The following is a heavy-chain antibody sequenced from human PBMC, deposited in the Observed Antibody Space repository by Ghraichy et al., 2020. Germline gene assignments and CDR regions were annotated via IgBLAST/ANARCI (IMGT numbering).Heavy chain of an antibody. CDR3: VKEWTGIAPSD. Sequence: DSVKGRFTISRDNSKNTLYLQMNSLRAEDTAVYYCVKEWTGIAPSDWGQGTLVTVSS. D-gene: IGHD6-13*01. J-gene: IGHJ4*02. V-gene: IGHV3-30*02.